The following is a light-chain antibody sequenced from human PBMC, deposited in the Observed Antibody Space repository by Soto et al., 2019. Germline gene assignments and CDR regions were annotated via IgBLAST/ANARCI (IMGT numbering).Light chain of an antibody. J-gene: IGLJ1*01. CDR3: CSYAGSSTSYV. CDR2: EGS. CDR1: SSDVGSYNL. V-gene: IGLV2-23*01. Sequence: QSVLTQPASVSGSPGQSITISCTGTSSDVGSYNLVSWYQQHPGKAPKLMIYEGSKRPSGVSNRFSGSKSANTASLTISGLQAEDEADYYCCSYAGSSTSYVFGTGTKLTV.